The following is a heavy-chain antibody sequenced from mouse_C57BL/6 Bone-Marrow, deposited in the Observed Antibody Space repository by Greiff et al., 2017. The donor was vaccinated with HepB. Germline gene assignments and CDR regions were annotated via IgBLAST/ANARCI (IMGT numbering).Heavy chain of an antibody. CDR3: AVTGHWYFDV. CDR2: IYPSDSET. V-gene: IGHV1-61*01. D-gene: IGHD4-1*01. Sequence: VQLQQPGAELVRPGSSVKLSCKASGYTFTSYWMDWVKQRPGQGLEWIGNIYPSDSETHYNQKFKDKATLTVDKSSSTAYMQLSSLTSEDSAVYYCAVTGHWYFDVWGTGTTVTVSS. CDR1: GYTFTSYW. J-gene: IGHJ1*03.